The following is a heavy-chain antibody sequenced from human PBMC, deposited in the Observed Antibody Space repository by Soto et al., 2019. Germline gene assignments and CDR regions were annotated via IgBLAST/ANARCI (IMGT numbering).Heavy chain of an antibody. CDR1: GFTFSSYA. Sequence: EVQLLESGGGLVQPGGSLRLSCAASGFTFSSYAMSWVRQAPGKGLEWVSGISVSGDSTYYAGSVKGRFTISRDNSKRTLYLQMNRLRDEDTAVYYCAKIFRYGDPEYWGQGALVTVSS. J-gene: IGHJ4*02. V-gene: IGHV3-23*01. D-gene: IGHD1-20*01. CDR3: AKIFRYGDPEY. CDR2: ISVSGDST.